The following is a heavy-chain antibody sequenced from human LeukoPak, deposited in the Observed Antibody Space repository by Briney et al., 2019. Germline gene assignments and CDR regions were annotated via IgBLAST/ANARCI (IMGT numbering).Heavy chain of an antibody. V-gene: IGHV4-39*01. CDR1: GGSISSGGYY. Sequence: NPSETLSLTCTVSGGSISSGGYYWSWIRQPPGKGLEWIGSIYYSGSTYYNPSLKSRVTISVDTSKNQFSLKLSSVTAADTAVYYCARSSRNWFDPWGQGTLVTVSS. J-gene: IGHJ5*02. CDR2: IYYSGST. CDR3: ARSSRNWFDP.